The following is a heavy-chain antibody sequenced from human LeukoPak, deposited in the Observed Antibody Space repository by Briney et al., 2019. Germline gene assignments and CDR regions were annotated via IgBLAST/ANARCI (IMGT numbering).Heavy chain of an antibody. Sequence: SETLSLTCTVSGGSISSYYWSWIRQPPGKGLEWIGNIFYSGSPNYNPSLKSRVTISFDTSKNQFSLKLSSVTAADTAVYYCARVGHLAAAGTYDYWGQGTLVTVST. CDR3: ARVGHLAAAGTYDY. CDR2: IFYSGSP. V-gene: IGHV4-59*08. J-gene: IGHJ4*02. CDR1: GGSISSYY. D-gene: IGHD6-13*01.